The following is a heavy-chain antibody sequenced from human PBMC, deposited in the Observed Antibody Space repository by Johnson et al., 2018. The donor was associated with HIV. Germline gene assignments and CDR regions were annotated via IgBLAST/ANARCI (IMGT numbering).Heavy chain of an antibody. CDR2: IRSKANSYAT. Sequence: DVQVVESGGGLVQPGGSLKLSCAASGFTFSGSAMHWVRQASGKGLEWVGRIRSKANSYATAYAASVKGRFTISGDDSKNTAYLQMNSLNTEDTAVYYCTRLNPDIAFDIWGQGTMVTVSS. CDR1: GFTFSGSA. J-gene: IGHJ3*02. D-gene: IGHD3-9*01. V-gene: IGHV3-73*01. CDR3: TRLNPDIAFDI.